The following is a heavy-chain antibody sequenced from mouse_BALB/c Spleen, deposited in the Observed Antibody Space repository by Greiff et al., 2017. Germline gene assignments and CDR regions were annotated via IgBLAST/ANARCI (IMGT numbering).Heavy chain of an antibody. V-gene: IGHV5-9-4*01. J-gene: IGHJ2*01. CDR1: GFTFSSYA. Sequence: EVMLVESGGGLVQPGGSRKLSCAASGFTFSSYAMSWVRQSPEKRLEWVAEISSGGSYTYYPDTVTGRFTISRDNAKNTLYLEMSSLRSEDTAMYYCARGNYGSTYYFDYWGQGTTLTVSS. CDR2: ISSGGSYT. D-gene: IGHD1-1*01. CDR3: ARGNYGSTYYFDY.